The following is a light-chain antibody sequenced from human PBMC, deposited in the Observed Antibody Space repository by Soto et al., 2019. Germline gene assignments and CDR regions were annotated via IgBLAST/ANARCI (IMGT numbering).Light chain of an antibody. Sequence: QSVLTQPASVSGSPGQSITISCTGTSSDVGGYKYVSWYQQHPGKAPKLMIYEVSNRPSGVSNRFSGSKSGNTASLTISGLQAEDEADYYCSSYTSSITYVFGTGTKLTVL. V-gene: IGLV2-14*01. CDR2: EVS. CDR3: SSYTSSITYV. J-gene: IGLJ1*01. CDR1: SSDVGGYKY.